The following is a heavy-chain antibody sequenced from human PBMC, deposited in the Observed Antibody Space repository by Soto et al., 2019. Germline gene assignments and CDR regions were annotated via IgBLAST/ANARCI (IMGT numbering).Heavy chain of an antibody. CDR3: ARSLGGYDFWSGYSTTSGFAY. Sequence: QVQLVQSGAEVKKPGSSVKVSCKASGGTFSSYTISWVRQAPGQGLEWMGRIIPILGIANYAQKFQGRVTITADKSTRTAYMELSSLRSEDPAVYYCARSLGGYDFWSGYSTTSGFAYCGQGTLVTLSS. CDR2: IIPILGIA. V-gene: IGHV1-69*02. CDR1: GGTFSSYT. J-gene: IGHJ4*02. D-gene: IGHD3-3*01.